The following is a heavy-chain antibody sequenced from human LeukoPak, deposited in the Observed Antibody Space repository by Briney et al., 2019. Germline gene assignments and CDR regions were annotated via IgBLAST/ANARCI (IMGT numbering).Heavy chain of an antibody. CDR3: ARAPITSPFYFDY. J-gene: IGHJ4*02. V-gene: IGHV3-20*04. CDR1: GFAFDEHV. CDR2: INWSGGST. D-gene: IGHD2-2*01. Sequence: GGSLRLSCTASGFAFDEHVMSWVRQVPGKGPEWVSGINWSGGSTGYADPLRGRFTISRDNAKNSLYLQMDSLRAEDTALYYCARAPITSPFYFDYWGQGTLVTVSS.